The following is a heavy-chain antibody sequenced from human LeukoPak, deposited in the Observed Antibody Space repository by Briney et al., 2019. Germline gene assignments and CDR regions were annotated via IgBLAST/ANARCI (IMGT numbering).Heavy chain of an antibody. D-gene: IGHD5-12*01. CDR1: GGSISSGGYS. J-gene: IGHJ6*03. Sequence: LETLSLTCAVSGGSISSGGYSWSWIRQPPGKGLEWIGYISYSGSTYYNPSLKSRVTISVDTSKNQVSLKLRSVTAADTAVYYCARTTEGYAGGPGYSYYYYMDVWGKGTTVTISS. V-gene: IGHV4-61*08. CDR2: ISYSGST. CDR3: ARTTEGYAGGPGYSYYYYMDV.